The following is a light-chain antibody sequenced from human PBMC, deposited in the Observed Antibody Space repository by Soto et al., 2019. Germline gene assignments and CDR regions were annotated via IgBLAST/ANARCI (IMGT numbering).Light chain of an antibody. CDR2: ENY. CDR3: GTWDSSLSAVV. J-gene: IGLJ2*01. Sequence: QSVLTQPPSVSAAPGQKVTISCSGSSSNIGSNYVSWYQQLPGTAPKLLIYENYNRPSGIPDRFSASKSGTSASLGITGLQTGDEADYYCGTWDSSLSAVVFGGGTKLTVL. CDR1: SSNIGSNY. V-gene: IGLV1-51*02.